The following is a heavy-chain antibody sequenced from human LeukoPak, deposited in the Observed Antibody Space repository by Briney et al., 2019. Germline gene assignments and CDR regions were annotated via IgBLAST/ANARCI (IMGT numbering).Heavy chain of an antibody. V-gene: IGHV7-4-1*02. CDR1: GYTFITYG. Sequence: ASVKVSCKASGYTFITYGINWVRQAPGQGLEWMGWINPNTGNPMYAQGFTGRFVSSLDTSVSTAYLQISSLEAEDTAVYYCARPSGTIFGVVTPFDYWGQGTLVTVSS. CDR3: ARPSGTIFGVVTPFDY. D-gene: IGHD3-3*01. J-gene: IGHJ4*02. CDR2: INPNTGNP.